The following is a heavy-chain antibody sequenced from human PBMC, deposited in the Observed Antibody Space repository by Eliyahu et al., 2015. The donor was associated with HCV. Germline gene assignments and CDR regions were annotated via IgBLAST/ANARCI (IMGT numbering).Heavy chain of an antibody. CDR1: GGSISSSSYY. V-gene: IGHV4-39*01. Sequence: QLQLQESGPGLVKPSETLSLTCTVSGGSISSSSYYWGWIRQPPGKGLEWIGSIYYSGSTYYNPSLKSRVTISVDTSKNQFSLKLSSVTAADTAVYYCARHYYDSSGYYLTEGSFDYWGQGTLVTVSS. J-gene: IGHJ4*02. D-gene: IGHD3-22*01. CDR2: IYYSGST. CDR3: ARHYYDSSGYYLTEGSFDY.